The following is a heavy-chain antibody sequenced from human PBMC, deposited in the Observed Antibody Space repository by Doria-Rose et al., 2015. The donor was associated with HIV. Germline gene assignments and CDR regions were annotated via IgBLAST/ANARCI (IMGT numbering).Heavy chain of an antibody. CDR1: GVSLSSPGMG. CDR3: ARIKSSRWYHKYYFDF. D-gene: IGHD6-13*01. J-gene: IGHJ4*02. CDR2: IFLDDER. V-gene: IGHV2-26*01. Sequence: QITLKESGPVLVKPTETLTLTCTVSGVSLSSPGMGVSWIRQPPGKALEWLANIFLDDERSYKTSLKSRLTISRGTSKSQVVLTMTGMDPVDTATYYCARIKSSRWYHKYYFDFWGQGTLVIVSA.